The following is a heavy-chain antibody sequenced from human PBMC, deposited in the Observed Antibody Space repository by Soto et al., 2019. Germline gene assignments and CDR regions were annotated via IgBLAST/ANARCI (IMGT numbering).Heavy chain of an antibody. V-gene: IGHV4-31*03. D-gene: IGHD3-10*01. CDR3: ARGGKNLGVGELPGLMDV. CDR1: GGSVSSGGYY. Sequence: QVQLQESGPGLVKPSQTLSLTCTVSGGSVSSGGYYWSWIRQHPGKGLEWIGCISYSGSTYYNPSLKRRLTVSVGTYENQSSLRLSALTAAATAVYYCARGGKNLGVGELPGLMDVWGQGTTVTVSS. J-gene: IGHJ6*02. CDR2: ISYSGST.